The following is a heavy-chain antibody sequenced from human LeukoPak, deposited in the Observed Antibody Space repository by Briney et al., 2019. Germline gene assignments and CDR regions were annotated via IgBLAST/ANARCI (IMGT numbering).Heavy chain of an antibody. J-gene: IGHJ4*02. Sequence: PSETLSLTCTVSGGSIGSSSYYWGWIRQPPGKGLEWIGSIFYSGTTYYNPSLKSRVTISVDTSKNQFSLKLSSVTAADTAVYYCAKDLGTSSGYFDYWGQGTLVTVSS. CDR3: AKDLGTSSGYFDY. CDR1: GGSIGSSSYY. V-gene: IGHV4-39*07. D-gene: IGHD3-22*01. CDR2: IFYSGTT.